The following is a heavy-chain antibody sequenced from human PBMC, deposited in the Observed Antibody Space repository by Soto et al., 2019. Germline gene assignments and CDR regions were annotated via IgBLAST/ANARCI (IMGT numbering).Heavy chain of an antibody. D-gene: IGHD3-10*01. J-gene: IGHJ6*04. CDR1: GFTFSSYA. V-gene: IGHV3-30-3*01. Sequence: LRLSCAASGFTFSSYAMHWVRQAPGKGLEWVAVISYDGSNKYYADSVKGRFTISRDNSKNTLYLQMNSLRAEDTAVYYCARDDSLLSYSVMNGMDVWGKETTSTVS. CDR2: ISYDGSNK. CDR3: ARDDSLLSYSVMNGMDV.